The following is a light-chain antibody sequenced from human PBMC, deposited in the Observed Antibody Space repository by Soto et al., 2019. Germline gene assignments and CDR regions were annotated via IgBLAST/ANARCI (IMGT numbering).Light chain of an antibody. CDR3: CSYGGLGPRV. J-gene: IGLJ3*02. CDR2: EGT. V-gene: IGLV2-23*01. Sequence: QSVLTQPASVSGSPGQSITISCTGSSSDVGTYHLVSWYQQHPGKAPKLIIYEGTKRPSGVSDRFSGSKSGNTASLTSSALQADDEADYHCCSYGGLGPRVFGGGTKVTVL. CDR1: SSDVGTYHL.